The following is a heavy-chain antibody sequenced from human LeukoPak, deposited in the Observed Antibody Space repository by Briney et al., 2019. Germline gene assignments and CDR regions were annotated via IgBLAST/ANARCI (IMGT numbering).Heavy chain of an antibody. CDR2: IYYSGST. CDR1: GGSISSYY. V-gene: IGHV4-59*01. D-gene: IGHD6-6*01. CDR3: ARGVGARPNRSYYYYYYMDV. Sequence: SETLSLTCTVSGGSISSYYWSWIRQPPGKGLEWIGYIYYSGSTNYNPSLKSRVTISVDTSKNQFSLKLSSVTAADTAVYYCARGVGARPNRSYYYYYYMDVWGKGTTVTVSS. J-gene: IGHJ6*03.